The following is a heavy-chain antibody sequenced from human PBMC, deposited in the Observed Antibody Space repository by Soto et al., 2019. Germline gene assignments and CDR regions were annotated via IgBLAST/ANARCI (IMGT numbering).Heavy chain of an antibody. CDR2: INPNSGGT. CDR3: ARAREGLRYFDWPTNWFDP. CDR1: GYTFTGYY. J-gene: IGHJ5*02. Sequence: ASVKVSFKASGYTFTGYYMHWVRQAPGQGLEWMGWINPNSGGTNYAQKFQGRVTMTRDTSISTAYMELSRLRSDDTAVYYCARAREGLRYFDWPTNWFDPWGQGTLVTVSS. D-gene: IGHD3-9*01. V-gene: IGHV1-2*02.